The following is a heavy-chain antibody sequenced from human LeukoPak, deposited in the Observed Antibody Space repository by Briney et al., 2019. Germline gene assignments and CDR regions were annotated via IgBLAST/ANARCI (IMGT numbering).Heavy chain of an antibody. D-gene: IGHD2-2*01. V-gene: IGHV3-30*02. J-gene: IGHJ5*02. CDR1: GFTFSSYG. CDR3: AKEWDCSSTSCPLDP. Sequence: GGSLRLSCVASGFTFSSYGMHWVRQAPGKGLEWVAVIWYGGSNKYYADSVKGRFTISRDNSKNTLYLQMNSLRAEDTAVYYCAKEWDCSSTSCPLDPWGQGTLVTVSS. CDR2: IWYGGSNK.